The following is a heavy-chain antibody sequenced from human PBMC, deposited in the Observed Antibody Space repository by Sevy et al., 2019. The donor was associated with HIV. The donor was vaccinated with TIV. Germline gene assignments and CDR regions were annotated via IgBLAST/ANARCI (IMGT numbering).Heavy chain of an antibody. CDR1: GFTFADYG. D-gene: IGHD3-9*01. J-gene: IGHJ4*02. Sequence: GGSLRLSCTASGFTFADYGMGWFRQAPGKGLEWVGFIKGKAHGGTTEYAASVKGRFTISRDDSKSIAYMQMNSQKNDDTAVYFCSISGEDYYDILTGQFHFDYWGQGALVTVSS. CDR3: SISGEDYYDILTGQFHFDY. CDR2: IKGKAHGGTT. V-gene: IGHV3-49*03.